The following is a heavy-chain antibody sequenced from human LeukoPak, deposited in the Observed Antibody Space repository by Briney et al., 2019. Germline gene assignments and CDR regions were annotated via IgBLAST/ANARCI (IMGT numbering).Heavy chain of an antibody. CDR1: GFSFDDYV. J-gene: IGHJ4*01. D-gene: IGHD3-16*01. V-gene: IGHV3-9*01. CDR2: ISWNSGTI. Sequence: GGSLRLSCAASGFSFDDYVMHWVRQAPGKGLEWVSGISWNSGTIAYGDSVKGRFTISRDNAKNSLYLQMNSLRGEDTALYYCARGLPDDNFTYAFDHWGQGILVTVSS. CDR3: ARGLPDDNFTYAFDH.